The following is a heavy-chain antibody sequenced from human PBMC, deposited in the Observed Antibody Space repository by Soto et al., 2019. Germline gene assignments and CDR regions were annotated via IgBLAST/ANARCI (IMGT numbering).Heavy chain of an antibody. CDR2: MNPNSGVT. CDR1: GYTFTSYD. V-gene: IGHV1-8*01. J-gene: IGHJ6*02. D-gene: IGHD5-12*01. CDR3: ARGYSGYNPGFYGMDV. Sequence: QVQLVQSGAEVKKPGASVKVSCKASGYTFTSYDINWVRQATGQGLEWMGWMNPNSGVTVYAQRFQGRVTVTRSTYISTDYMELSRLRSEDTAVYYCARGYSGYNPGFYGMDVWGQGTTVTVSS.